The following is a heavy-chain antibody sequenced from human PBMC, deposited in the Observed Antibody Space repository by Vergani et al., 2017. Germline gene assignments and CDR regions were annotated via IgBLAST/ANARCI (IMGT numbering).Heavy chain of an antibody. J-gene: IGHJ6*03. CDR1: GFTFSSYA. Sequence: QVQLVESGGGVVQPGRSLRLSCAASGFTFSSYAMHWVRQAPGKGLEWVAVISYDGSNKYYADSVKGRFTISRDNSENTLYLQMNSLRAEDTAVYYCARELVPAAKAPGPGMDVWGKGTTVTVSS. V-gene: IGHV3-30-3*01. D-gene: IGHD2-2*01. CDR2: ISYDGSNK. CDR3: ARELVPAAKAPGPGMDV.